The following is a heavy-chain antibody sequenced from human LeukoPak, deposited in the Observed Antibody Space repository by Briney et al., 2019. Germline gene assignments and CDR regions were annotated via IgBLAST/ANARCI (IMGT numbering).Heavy chain of an antibody. CDR2: ISGSGGST. V-gene: IGHV3-23*01. D-gene: IGHD3-16*02. CDR1: GFTFSSYG. J-gene: IGHJ4*02. Sequence: GGSLRLSRAASGFTFSSYGMSWVRQAPGKGLEWVSAISGSGGSTYYADSVKGRFTISRDNSKNTLYVQMNSLRAEDTAVYYCAKEGGYGELSSYFDYWGQGTLVTVSS. CDR3: AKEGGYGELSSYFDY.